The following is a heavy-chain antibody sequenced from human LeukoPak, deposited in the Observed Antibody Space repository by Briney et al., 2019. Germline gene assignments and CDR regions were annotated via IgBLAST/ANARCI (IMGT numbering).Heavy chain of an antibody. V-gene: IGHV4-4*02. CDR1: GGSISSSNW. D-gene: IGHD3-3*01. J-gene: IGHJ4*02. CDR2: IYHSGST. CDR3: ARKPTAYYDFWSGYYGDGEPYFDY. Sequence: PSETLSLTCAVSGGSISSSNWWSWVRQPPGKGLEWIGEIYHSGSTNYNPSLKSRVTISVDKSKNQFSLKLSSVTAADTAVYSCARKPTAYYDFWSGYYGDGEPYFDYWGQGTLVTVSS.